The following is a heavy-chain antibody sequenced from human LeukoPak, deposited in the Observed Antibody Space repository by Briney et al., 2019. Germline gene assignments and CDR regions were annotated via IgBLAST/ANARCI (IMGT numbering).Heavy chain of an antibody. J-gene: IGHJ3*02. CDR3: ARVRARLRLNDAFDI. V-gene: IGHV3-21*01. CDR2: ISSSSSYI. Sequence: GGSLRLSCAASGFTFSSYSMNWVRQAPGKGLEWVSSISSSSSYIYYADSVKGRFTISRDNAKNSLYLQMNSLRAEDTAVYYCARVRARLRLNDAFDIWGQGTMVTVSS. CDR1: GFTFSSYS. D-gene: IGHD2-21*01.